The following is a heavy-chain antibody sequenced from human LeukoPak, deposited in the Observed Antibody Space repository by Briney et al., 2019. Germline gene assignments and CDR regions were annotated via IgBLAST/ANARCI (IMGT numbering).Heavy chain of an antibody. Sequence: GGSLRLSCAASGFTFNSYAMSWVRQAPEKGLEWVATISGSGGGTYYADSVKGRFTISRDDSKNTLYLQMNSLRAEDTAVYYCARDRDGDYAFDYWGQGTLVTVSS. CDR3: ARDRDGDYAFDY. J-gene: IGHJ4*02. CDR2: ISGSGGGT. V-gene: IGHV3-23*01. CDR1: GFTFNSYA. D-gene: IGHD4-17*01.